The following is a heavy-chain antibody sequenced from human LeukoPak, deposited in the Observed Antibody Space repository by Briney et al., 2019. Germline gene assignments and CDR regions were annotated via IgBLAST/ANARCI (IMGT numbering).Heavy chain of an antibody. CDR3: AKGLNMLYHFDY. CDR2: IYNGGST. V-gene: IGHV3-66*01. Sequence: GGSLRLSCAASGFTVSSNYMSWVRQAPGKGLEWVSVIYNGGSTYYADSVKGRFTISRDNSKNTLYLQMNSLRAEDTAVYYCAKGLNMLYHFDYWGQGTLVTVSS. CDR1: GFTVSSNY. D-gene: IGHD2-8*01. J-gene: IGHJ4*02.